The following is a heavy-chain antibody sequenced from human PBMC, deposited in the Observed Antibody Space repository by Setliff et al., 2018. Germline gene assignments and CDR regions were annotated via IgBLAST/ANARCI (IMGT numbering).Heavy chain of an antibody. CDR3: ARVSQWLLHAFDI. J-gene: IGHJ3*02. CDR2: IKEDGSEK. D-gene: IGHD1-26*01. CDR1: RFTFSNYW. Sequence: GGSLRLSCAASRFTFSNYWMSWVRQAPGKGLEWVANIKEDGSEKYYVDSVKGRFTISRDNAKNSLYLQMNSLRAEDTAVYYCARVSQWLLHAFDIWGQGTMVTVSS. V-gene: IGHV3-7*01.